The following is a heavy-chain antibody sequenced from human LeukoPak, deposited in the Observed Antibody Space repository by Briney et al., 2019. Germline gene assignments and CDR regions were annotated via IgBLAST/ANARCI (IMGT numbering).Heavy chain of an antibody. CDR1: GFTFSSCG. CDR3: ARDYAFPYFLDY. J-gene: IGHJ4*02. CDR2: ISYDGSNK. D-gene: IGHD3-16*01. V-gene: IGHV3-30*03. Sequence: GGSLRLSCAASGFTFSSCGMHWVRQAPGKGLEWVAVISYDGSNKYYADSVKGRFTISRDNSKNTLYLQMNSLRAEDTAVYYCARDYAFPYFLDYWGQGTLVTVSS.